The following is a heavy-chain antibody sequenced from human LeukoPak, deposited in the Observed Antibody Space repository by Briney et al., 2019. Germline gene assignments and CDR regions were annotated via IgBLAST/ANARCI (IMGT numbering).Heavy chain of an antibody. V-gene: IGHV4-39*01. J-gene: IGHJ3*02. CDR1: GGSISSGSNY. CDR2: IYYSGST. CDR3: ARVSRGYGSTFDM. D-gene: IGHD5-12*01. Sequence: SETLSLTCTVSGGSISSGSNYWGWIRQPPGKGMEWIGSIYYSGSTYYNPSLKSRVTISVDTSKNQFSLKLSSVTAADTAVYYCARVSRGYGSTFDMWGQGTMVTVSS.